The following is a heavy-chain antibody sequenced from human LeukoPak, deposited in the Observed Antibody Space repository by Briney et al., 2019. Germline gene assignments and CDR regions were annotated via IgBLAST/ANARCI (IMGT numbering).Heavy chain of an antibody. CDR1: GFMLNNYD. D-gene: IGHD3-10*01. J-gene: IGHJ4*02. V-gene: IGHV3-33*01. Sequence: GGSLRLSCAASGFMLNNYDMHWVRQAPGRGLEWVAMIWYDETNKYYADSVKGRFTISRDNSKNTLYLQMNSLRVDDTAIYYCARTAWNYFGSGNYYAPDYWGQGTLVTVSS. CDR3: ARTAWNYFGSGNYYAPDY. CDR2: IWYDETNK.